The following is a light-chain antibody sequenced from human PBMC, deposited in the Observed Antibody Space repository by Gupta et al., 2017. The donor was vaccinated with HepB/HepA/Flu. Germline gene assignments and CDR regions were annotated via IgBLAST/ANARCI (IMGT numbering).Light chain of an antibody. CDR3: QQGYSFPFT. J-gene: IGKJ3*01. V-gene: IGKV1-12*01. CDR1: QGISYW. Sequence: DIQMTQSPSSVSASVGDRVTITCRASQGISYWLAWYQQKPGKAPKLLLFAASNLQSGVPSRFSGSGSGTDFTLIIRSLQPEDFATYYCQQGYSFPFTFGPGTKVDIK. CDR2: AAS.